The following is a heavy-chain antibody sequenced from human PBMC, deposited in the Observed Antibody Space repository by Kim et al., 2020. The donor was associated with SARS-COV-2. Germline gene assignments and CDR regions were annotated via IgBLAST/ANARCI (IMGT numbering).Heavy chain of an antibody. CDR1: GFTVSSNY. D-gene: IGHD4-17*01. Sequence: GGSLRLSCAASGFTVSSNYMSWVRQAPGKGLEWVSVIYSGGSTYYADSVKGRFTISRDNSKNTLYLQMNSLRAEDTAVYYCARWDGDYGKAAFDYWGQGTLVTVSS. CDR3: ARWDGDYGKAAFDY. V-gene: IGHV3-53*01. CDR2: IYSGGST. J-gene: IGHJ4*02.